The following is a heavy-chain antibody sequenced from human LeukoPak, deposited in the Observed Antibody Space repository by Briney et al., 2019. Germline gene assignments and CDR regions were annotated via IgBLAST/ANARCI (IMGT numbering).Heavy chain of an antibody. CDR1: GFTFDSYG. CDR3: AKDPGRAVADYYFDY. D-gene: IGHD6-19*01. V-gene: IGHV3-30*18. CDR2: ISYDGSNK. Sequence: GGSLRLSCAASGFTFDSYGMHWVRQAPGKGLEWVAIISYDGSNKYYADSVKGRFTISRDNSKNTLYLQMNSLRGEDTAVYYCAKDPGRAVADYYFDYWGQGTLVTVSS. J-gene: IGHJ4*02.